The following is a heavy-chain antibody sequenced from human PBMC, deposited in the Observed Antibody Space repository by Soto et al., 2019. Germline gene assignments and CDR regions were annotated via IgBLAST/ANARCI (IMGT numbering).Heavy chain of an antibody. V-gene: IGHV4-34*01. D-gene: IGHD3-16*01. CDR2: INHSGST. CDR3: ARGQQGSVWVYYYYGMDV. Sequence: SETLSLTCAVYGGSFSGYYWSWIRQPPGKGLEWIGEINHSGSTNYNPSLKSRVTISVDTSKNQFSLKLSSVTAADTAVYYCARGQQGSVWVYYYYGMDVWGQGTTVTVSS. J-gene: IGHJ6*02. CDR1: GGSFSGYY.